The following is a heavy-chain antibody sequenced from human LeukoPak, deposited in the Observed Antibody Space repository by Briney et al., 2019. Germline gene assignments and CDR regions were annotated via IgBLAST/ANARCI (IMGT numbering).Heavy chain of an antibody. V-gene: IGHV3-23*01. J-gene: IGHJ4*02. D-gene: IGHD4-17*01. Sequence: PSETLSLTCTVSGGSISSGAYYWSWVRQAPGKGLEWVSAISGSGGSTYYADSVKGRFTISRDNSKNTLYLQMNSLRAEDTAVYYCAKDPYGDYSIWGQGTLVTVSS. CDR2: ISGSGGST. CDR1: GGSISSGAYY. CDR3: AKDPYGDYSI.